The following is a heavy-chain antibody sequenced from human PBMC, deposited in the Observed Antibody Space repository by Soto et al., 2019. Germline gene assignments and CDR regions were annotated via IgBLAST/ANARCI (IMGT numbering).Heavy chain of an antibody. Sequence: GASVKVSCKASGYTFTGYYMHWVRQAPGQGLEWMGWINPNGGSTSYAQKFQGRVTMTRDTSTSTVYMELSSLRSEDTAVYYCARDHTYYDFWSGYFGDPGGPPYGMDVWGQGTTVTVSS. V-gene: IGHV1-46*01. J-gene: IGHJ6*02. D-gene: IGHD3-3*01. CDR2: INPNGGST. CDR3: ARDHTYYDFWSGYFGDPGGPPYGMDV. CDR1: GYTFTGYY.